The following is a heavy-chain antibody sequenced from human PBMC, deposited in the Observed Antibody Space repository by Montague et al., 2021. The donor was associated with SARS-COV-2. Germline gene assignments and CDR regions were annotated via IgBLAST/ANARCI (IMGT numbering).Heavy chain of an antibody. CDR2: IRSTAYGGTT. CDR3: TRDRSSEWELLRNRPFYYYYGMDV. Sequence: CLRLSCAASGFTFGDYAMSWVRQAPGKGLEWVGFIRSTAYGGTTEYAASVKGRFTISRDDSKSIAYLQMNSLKTEDTAVYYCTRDRSSEWELLRNRPFYYYYGMDVWGQGTTVTVSS. D-gene: IGHD1-26*01. V-gene: IGHV3-49*04. J-gene: IGHJ6*02. CDR1: GFTFGDYA.